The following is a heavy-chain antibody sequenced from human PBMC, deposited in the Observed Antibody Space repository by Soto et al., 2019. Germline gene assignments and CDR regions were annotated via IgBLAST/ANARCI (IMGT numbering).Heavy chain of an antibody. V-gene: IGHV3-64*02. CDR3: ARGSAHYYVITGYDYLYFDC. D-gene: IGHD3-22*01. CDR2: ISYNGGST. CDR1: GFTFSKYA. Sequence: GWALRLSCAASGFTFSKYAMHWVRQAPGKGLEYVSSISYNGGSTYYADSVKGRFTISRDNSKNTLYLQMGSLRTEDMALYYCARGSAHYYVITGYDYLYFDCWGQGTLVTVSS. J-gene: IGHJ4*02.